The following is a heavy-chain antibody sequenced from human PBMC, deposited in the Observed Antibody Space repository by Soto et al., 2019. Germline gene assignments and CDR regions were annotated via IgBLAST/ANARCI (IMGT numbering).Heavy chain of an antibody. D-gene: IGHD3-22*01. CDR2: IIPIFGTA. CDR3: ARDASSGYYTVGAFDI. Sequence: QVQLVQSGAEVKKPGSSVKVSCKASGGTFSSYAISWVRQAPGQGLEWMGGIIPIFGTANYAQKFQGRVTISADESTSTAYMELGHLRSEDTAVYYCARDASSGYYTVGAFDIWGQGTMDTVSS. V-gene: IGHV1-69*12. CDR1: GGTFSSYA. J-gene: IGHJ3*02.